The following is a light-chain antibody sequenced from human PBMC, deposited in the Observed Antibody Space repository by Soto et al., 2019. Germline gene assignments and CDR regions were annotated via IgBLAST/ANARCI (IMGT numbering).Light chain of an antibody. CDR2: DVN. J-gene: IGLJ1*01. CDR1: SSDVGAYNY. CDR3: SSWTSGATYV. V-gene: IGLV2-14*03. Sequence: QSALTQPASVSGSPGQSITISCAGTSSDVGAYNYVSWYQHHPGKAPKLMIYDVNNRPSGDSNRFSGSKSGNTASLTISGLQAEAEADYYCSSWTSGATYVFGSGTKVTVL.